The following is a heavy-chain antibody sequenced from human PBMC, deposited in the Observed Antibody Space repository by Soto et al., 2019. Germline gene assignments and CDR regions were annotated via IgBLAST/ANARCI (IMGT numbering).Heavy chain of an antibody. CDR2: KSGGGGST. D-gene: IGHD6-13*01. Sequence: AESLSLSCAVSGFTFSSYAMRWVRRQPGEGREWVSGKSGGGGSTNYTDSVKGRFTISKDNSKNTLYLQLNSLRAEDTAVYYCAKFYSSSCYYSPDYWGQGTLVTVSS. J-gene: IGHJ4*02. CDR3: AKFYSSSCYYSPDY. CDR1: GFTFSSYA. V-gene: IGHV3-23*01.